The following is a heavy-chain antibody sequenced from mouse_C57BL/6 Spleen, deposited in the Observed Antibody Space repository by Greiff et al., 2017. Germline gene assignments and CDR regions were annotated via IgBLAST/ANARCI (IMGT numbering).Heavy chain of an antibody. CDR1: GYAFSSSW. D-gene: IGHD1-3*01. CDR2: IYPGDGDT. V-gene: IGHV1-82*01. CDR3: ARSGYYYSGSRVDY. Sequence: QVKLQQSGPELVKPGASVKISCKASGYAFSSSWMNWVKQRPGKGLEWIGRIYPGDGDTNYNGKFKGKATLTVDKSSSTAYMQLSSLTSEDSAVDFCARSGYYYSGSRVDYWGQGTTLTVSS. J-gene: IGHJ2*01.